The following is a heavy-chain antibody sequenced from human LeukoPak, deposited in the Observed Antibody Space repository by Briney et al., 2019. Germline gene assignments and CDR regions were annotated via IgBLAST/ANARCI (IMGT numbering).Heavy chain of an antibody. D-gene: IGHD3-16*01. Sequence: GASVKVSCKASGGTFSSYAISWVRQAPGQGVEWMGRIIPILGIANYAQKFQGRVTITADKSTSTAYMELSSLRSEDTAVYYCARDSKRLWTPETDSFYFDYWGQGTLVTVSS. CDR1: GGTFSSYA. CDR2: IIPILGIA. V-gene: IGHV1-69*04. CDR3: ARDSKRLWTPETDSFYFDY. J-gene: IGHJ4*02.